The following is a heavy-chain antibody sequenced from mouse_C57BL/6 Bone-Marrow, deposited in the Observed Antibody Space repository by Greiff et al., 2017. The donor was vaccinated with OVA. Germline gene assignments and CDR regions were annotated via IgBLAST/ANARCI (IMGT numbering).Heavy chain of an antibody. J-gene: IGHJ2*01. CDR3: TTYRY. CDR2: IDPENGAT. V-gene: IGHV14-4*01. CDR1: GFNIKDDY. Sequence: EVQGVESGAELVRPGASVKLSCTASGFNIKDDYMHWVKERPEQGLEWIGWIDPENGATEYASTFQGKATITADTSSKTVYLHLSSLTSEDTAVYYCTTYRYWGQGTTLTVSS.